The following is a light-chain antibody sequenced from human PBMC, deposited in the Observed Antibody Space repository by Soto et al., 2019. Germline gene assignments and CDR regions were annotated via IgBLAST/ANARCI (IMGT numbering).Light chain of an antibody. V-gene: IGKV3D-20*01. CDR2: DTS. CDR3: QQYDTSLT. Sequence: IVLTQSPASLSLSPGERATLSCAASHTIARVYLAWYQHKPDLAPRLLIYDTSISATGIPDRFTGSGSGTDFTLTISSLEPEDFAVDYGQQYDTSLTVGGGTKVEIK. J-gene: IGKJ4*01. CDR1: HTIARVY.